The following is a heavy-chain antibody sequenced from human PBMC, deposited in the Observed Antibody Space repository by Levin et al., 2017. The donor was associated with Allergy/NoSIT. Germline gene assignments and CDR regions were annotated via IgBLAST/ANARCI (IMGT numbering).Heavy chain of an antibody. CDR1: GITLNIYG. V-gene: IGHV3-30*18. J-gene: IGHJ4*02. Sequence: GGSLRLSCAASGITLNIYGMHWVRQAPGKGLEWVAIISYDGNKQYYADSVKGRFTISRDNSKSTLYLQMNGLRAEDTAVYYCAKAQSTFCSGGTCYSTNFAYWGQGTPVTVSS. CDR3: AKAQSTFCSGGTCYSTNFAY. CDR2: ISYDGNKQ. D-gene: IGHD2-15*01.